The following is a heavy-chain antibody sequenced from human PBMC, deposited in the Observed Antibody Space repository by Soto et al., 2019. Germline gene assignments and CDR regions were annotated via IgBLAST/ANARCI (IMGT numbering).Heavy chain of an antibody. CDR1: GFTFSSYA. D-gene: IGHD2-2*01. V-gene: IGHV3-23*01. Sequence: GGSLRLSCAASGFTFSSYAMSWVRQAPGKGLEWVSAISGSGGSTYYADSVKGRFTISRDNSKNTLYLQMNSLRAEDTAVYYCAKDLQDLRIVVVPAPDYWGQGTLVTVSS. J-gene: IGHJ4*02. CDR3: AKDLQDLRIVVVPAPDY. CDR2: ISGSGGST.